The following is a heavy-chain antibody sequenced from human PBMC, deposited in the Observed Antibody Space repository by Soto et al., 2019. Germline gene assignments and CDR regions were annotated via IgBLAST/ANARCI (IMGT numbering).Heavy chain of an antibody. CDR2: IYWNDDK. J-gene: IGHJ5*02. V-gene: IGHV2-5*01. CDR1: GFSLSTSGVG. Sequence: QITLKESGPTLVKPTQTLTLTCTFSGFSLSTSGVGVGWIRQPPGKALEWLALIYWNDDKRYNPSLKSRLTITKDISKILVVLTMTTMDPVDTATYYCAHSVLTWFGAGGCWFDPWGQGTQVTVSS. CDR3: AHSVLTWFGAGGCWFDP. D-gene: IGHD3-10*01.